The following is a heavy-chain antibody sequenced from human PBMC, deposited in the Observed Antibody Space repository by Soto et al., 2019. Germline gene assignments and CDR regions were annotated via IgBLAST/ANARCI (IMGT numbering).Heavy chain of an antibody. Sequence: QVQLVESGGGVVQPGRSLRLSCAASGFTFSSYAMHWVRQAPGKGLEWVAVISYDGSNKYYADSVKGRFTISRYNSKNTLYLQMNSLRAEDTAVYYCARDKGYYCMDVWGQGTTVTVSS. CDR1: GFTFSSYA. CDR3: ARDKGYYCMDV. V-gene: IGHV3-30-3*01. CDR2: ISYDGSNK. J-gene: IGHJ6*02.